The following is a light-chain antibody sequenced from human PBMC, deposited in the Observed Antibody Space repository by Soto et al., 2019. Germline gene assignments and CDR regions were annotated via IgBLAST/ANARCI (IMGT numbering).Light chain of an antibody. CDR1: QSISSW. CDR2: DAS. CDR3: QQYNSYSSIT. Sequence: DIQMTQSHSTLSASVGARVTITCRVSQSISSWLAWYQQKPGKAPKLLIYDASSLESGVPSRFSGSGSGTEFTLTISSLQPDDFATYYCQQYNSYSSITFGQGTRLEIK. J-gene: IGKJ5*01. V-gene: IGKV1-5*01.